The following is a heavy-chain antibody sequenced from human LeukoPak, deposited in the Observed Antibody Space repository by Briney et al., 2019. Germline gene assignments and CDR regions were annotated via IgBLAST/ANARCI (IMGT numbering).Heavy chain of an antibody. CDR2: ISSSSSYI. Sequence: PGGSLRLSCAASGFTFSNAYMNWVRQAPGKGLEWVSSISSSSSYIYYADSVKGRFTISRDNAKNSLYLQMNSLRAEDTAVYYCARDSEYGMDVWGQGTTVTVSS. J-gene: IGHJ6*02. V-gene: IGHV3-21*01. CDR3: ARDSEYGMDV. CDR1: GFTFSNAY.